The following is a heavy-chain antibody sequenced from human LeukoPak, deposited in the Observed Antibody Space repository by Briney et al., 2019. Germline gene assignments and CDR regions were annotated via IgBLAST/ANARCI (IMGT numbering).Heavy chain of an antibody. J-gene: IGHJ3*02. CDR1: GYTLTKLS. D-gene: IGHD3-10*01. CDR3: ATKDGVDAFDI. V-gene: IGHV1-24*01. Sequence: ASVKISCKVSGYTLTKLSMHWVRQAPGEGLEWMGGFDPEDGETIYAQKFQGRVTMTEDTSTDTAYMELSSLRSEDTAVYYCATKDGVDAFDIWGQGTMVTVSS. CDR2: FDPEDGET.